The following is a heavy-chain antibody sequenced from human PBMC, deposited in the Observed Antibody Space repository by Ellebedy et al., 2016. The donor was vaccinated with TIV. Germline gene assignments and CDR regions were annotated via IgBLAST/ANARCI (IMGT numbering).Heavy chain of an antibody. CDR3: ARLDPPDYGDYVGYFDY. V-gene: IGHV4-39*01. Sequence: SETLSLXXTVSGGSISSSSYYWGWIRQPPGKGLEWIGSIYYSGSTYYNPSLKSRVTISVDTSKNQFSLKLSSVTAADTAVYYCARLDPPDYGDYVGYFDYWGQGTLVTVSS. D-gene: IGHD4-17*01. J-gene: IGHJ4*02. CDR1: GGSISSSSYY. CDR2: IYYSGST.